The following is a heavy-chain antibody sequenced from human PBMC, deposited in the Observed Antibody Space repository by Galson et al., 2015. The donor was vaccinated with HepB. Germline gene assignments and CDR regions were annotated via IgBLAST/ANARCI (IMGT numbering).Heavy chain of an antibody. CDR2: IFSEGTT. V-gene: IGHV3-53*01. CDR3: ARGAAPGDGYFDS. CDR1: GFIVSSDY. Sequence: SLRLSCAASGFIVSSDYMNWVRQAPWKGLEWVSAIFSEGTTKHADSVRGRFTISRDNSKNIVYLQMNSLRTEDTAVYYRARGAAPGDGYFDSWGQGTLVTVSS. J-gene: IGHJ4*02. D-gene: IGHD6-13*01.